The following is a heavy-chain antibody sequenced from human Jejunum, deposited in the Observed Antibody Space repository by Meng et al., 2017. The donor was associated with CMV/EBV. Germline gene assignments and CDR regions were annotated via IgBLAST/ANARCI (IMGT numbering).Heavy chain of an antibody. D-gene: IGHD1-26*01. J-gene: IGHJ4*02. V-gene: IGHV2-5*02. Sequence: QITLKESGPTLVKPTQILTLTCSFSGFSPSTSGEGVGWIRQPPGKALEWLALIYRGDDKRYSPSLNSRLTIAKDTSKNEVVLTLTNMGPIDTGTYYCAHFVGGYYPSRPDYWGQGTLVTVSS. CDR2: IYRGDDK. CDR1: GFSPSTSGEG. CDR3: AHFVGGYYPSRPDY.